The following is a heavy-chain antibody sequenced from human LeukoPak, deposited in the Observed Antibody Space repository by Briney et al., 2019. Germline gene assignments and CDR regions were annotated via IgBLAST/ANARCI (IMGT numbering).Heavy chain of an antibody. J-gene: IGHJ4*02. CDR2: IRYDGSNK. D-gene: IGHD6-13*01. CDR3: AKDPHPYSSSWPIIYYFDY. V-gene: IGHV3-30*02. CDR1: GFTFSSYG. Sequence: PGRSLRLSCAASGFTFSSYGMDWARQAPGKGLEWVTFIRYDGSNKYYADSVKGRFTISRDKSKNTLYLQMNSLRAEDTAVYYCAKDPHPYSSSWPIIYYFDYWGQGTLVTVSS.